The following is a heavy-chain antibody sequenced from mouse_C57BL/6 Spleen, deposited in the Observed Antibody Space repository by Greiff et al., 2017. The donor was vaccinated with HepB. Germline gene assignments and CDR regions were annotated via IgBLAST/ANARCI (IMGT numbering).Heavy chain of an antibody. V-gene: IGHV5-16*01. CDR1: GFTFSDYY. Sequence: EVQVVESEGGLVQPGSSMKLSCTASGFTFSDYYMAWVRQVPEKGLEWVANINYDGSSTYYLDSLKSRFIISRDNAKNILYLQMSSLKSEDTATYYCARDFYDGSYYAMDYWGQGTSVTVSS. J-gene: IGHJ4*01. CDR3: ARDFYDGSYYAMDY. CDR2: INYDGSST. D-gene: IGHD2-3*01.